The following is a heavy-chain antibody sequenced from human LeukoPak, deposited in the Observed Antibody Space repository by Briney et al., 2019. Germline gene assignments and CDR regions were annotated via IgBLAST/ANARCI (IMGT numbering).Heavy chain of an antibody. J-gene: IGHJ4*02. Sequence: PGASVKVSCKASGYTFTSYDINWVRQATGQGLEWMGWMNPNSGNTGYAQKFQGRVTMTRNTSVSTAYMELSSLRSEDTDVYYCALEMATSPFDYWGQGTLVTVSS. V-gene: IGHV1-8*01. CDR1: GYTFTSYD. CDR3: ALEMATSPFDY. CDR2: MNPNSGNT. D-gene: IGHD5-24*01.